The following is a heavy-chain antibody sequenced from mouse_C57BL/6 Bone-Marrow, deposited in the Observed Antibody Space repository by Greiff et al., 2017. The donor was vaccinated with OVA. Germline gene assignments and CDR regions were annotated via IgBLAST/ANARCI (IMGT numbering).Heavy chain of an antibody. CDR3: ARLGGYGSSYGKLDYYFDY. CDR1: GYAFSSYW. CDR2: IYPGDGDT. J-gene: IGHJ2*01. V-gene: IGHV1-80*01. D-gene: IGHD1-1*01. Sequence: VQLQQSGAELVKPGASVKISCKASGYAFSSYWMNWVKQRPGKGLEWIGQIYPGDGDTNYNGKFKGKATLTADKSSSTAYMQLSSLTSEDSAVYFCARLGGYGSSYGKLDYYFDYGGQGTTLTVSS.